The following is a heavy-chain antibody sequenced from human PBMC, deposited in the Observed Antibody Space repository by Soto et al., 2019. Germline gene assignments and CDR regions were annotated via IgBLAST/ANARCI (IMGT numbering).Heavy chain of an antibody. D-gene: IGHD5-18*01. Sequence: PGGSLRLSCAASGFTFSSYSMNWVRQAPGKGLEWVSYISSSSSTIYYADSVKGRFTISRDNAKNSLYLQMNSLRAEDTAVYYCARLYSYGPDYYYYYYMDVWGKGTTVTVSS. CDR1: GFTFSSYS. V-gene: IGHV3-48*01. J-gene: IGHJ6*03. CDR3: ARLYSYGPDYYYYYYMDV. CDR2: ISSSSSTI.